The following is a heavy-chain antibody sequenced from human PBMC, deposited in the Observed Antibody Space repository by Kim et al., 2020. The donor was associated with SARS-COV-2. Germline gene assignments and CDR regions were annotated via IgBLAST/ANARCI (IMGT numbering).Heavy chain of an antibody. CDR3: TRHGGGVGAAIDH. V-gene: IGHV4-39*01. Sequence: SETLSLTCSVSGDSLSSSSYYWGWIRQPPGKGLEWIGSVYYSGRSYYKPSLKSRVSFSVDTLKNQFSLTLNSVTAADTAVYYCTRHGGGVGAAIDHWGQGILVTVSS. CDR1: GDSLSSSSYY. D-gene: IGHD1-26*01. J-gene: IGHJ4*02. CDR2: VYYSGRS.